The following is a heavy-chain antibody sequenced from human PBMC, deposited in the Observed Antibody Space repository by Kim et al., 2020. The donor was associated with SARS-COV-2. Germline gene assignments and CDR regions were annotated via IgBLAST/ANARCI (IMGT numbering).Heavy chain of an antibody. CDR2: IYSGDST. V-gene: IGHV3-53*01. CDR3: ARGPYSSGWYYSYFDY. Sequence: GGSLRLSCAASGFTVSGNYMSWVRQAPGKGLEWVSLIYSGDSTSYAGSVKGRFTISRDNSKNTLYLQMNSLSAEDTAVYYCARGPYSSGWYYSYFDYWGQGTLVTVSS. CDR1: GFTVSGNY. D-gene: IGHD6-19*01. J-gene: IGHJ4*02.